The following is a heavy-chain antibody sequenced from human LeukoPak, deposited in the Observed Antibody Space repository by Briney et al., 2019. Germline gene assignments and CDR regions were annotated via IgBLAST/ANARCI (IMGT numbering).Heavy chain of an antibody. Sequence: ASXKVSCKASGYTFTGYYMHWVGQAPGQGLEWMGRINPNSGGTNYAQKFQGRVTMTRDTSISTAYMELSRLRSDDTAVYYCAREASIAAATIDYWGQGTLVTVSS. CDR1: GYTFTGYY. CDR2: INPNSGGT. D-gene: IGHD6-13*01. V-gene: IGHV1-2*06. J-gene: IGHJ4*02. CDR3: AREASIAAATIDY.